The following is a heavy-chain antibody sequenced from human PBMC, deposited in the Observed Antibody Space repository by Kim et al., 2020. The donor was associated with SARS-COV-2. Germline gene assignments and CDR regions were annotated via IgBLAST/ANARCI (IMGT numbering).Heavy chain of an antibody. D-gene: IGHD3-22*01. CDR2: ISAYNGNT. J-gene: IGHJ4*02. CDR1: GYTFTSYG. V-gene: IGHV1-18*01. Sequence: ASVKVSCKASGYTFTSYGISWVRQAPGQGLEWMGWISAYNGNTNYAHKLQGRVTMTTDTSTSTAYMELRSLRSDDTAVYYCARGNKVWYYYDSSGPYYFDYWGQGTLVTVSS. CDR3: ARGNKVWYYYDSSGPYYFDY.